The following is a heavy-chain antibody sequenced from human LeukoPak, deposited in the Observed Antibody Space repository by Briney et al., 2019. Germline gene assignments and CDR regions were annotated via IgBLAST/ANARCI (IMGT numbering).Heavy chain of an antibody. V-gene: IGHV4-31*03. CDR1: GGSISSGGYY. Sequence: SETLSLTCTVSGGSISSGGYYWSWIRQHPGKGLEWIGYIYYSGSTYYNPSLKSRVTISVDKSKNQFSLKLSSVTAADTAMYYCASNVVAGRRAYGMDVWGQGTTVTVSS. CDR3: ASNVVAGRRAYGMDV. CDR2: IYYSGST. J-gene: IGHJ6*02. D-gene: IGHD2-2*01.